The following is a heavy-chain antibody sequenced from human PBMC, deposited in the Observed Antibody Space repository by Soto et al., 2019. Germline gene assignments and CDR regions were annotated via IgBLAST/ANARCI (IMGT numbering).Heavy chain of an antibody. D-gene: IGHD1-26*01. CDR2: IIPLFGTP. CDR3: ARGWETVGTTTPFAY. CDR1: GGTFSNYA. V-gene: IGHV1-69*06. J-gene: IGHJ4*02. Sequence: QVQLVQSGAEVKKPGSSVKVSCKASGGTFSNYAINWVRQAPGQGLEWMGGIIPLFGTPNYAQKFQGRVTFTAHKSTSTAYMELRSLRSDDTAVYYSARGWETVGTTTPFAYWGQGTLVTVSS.